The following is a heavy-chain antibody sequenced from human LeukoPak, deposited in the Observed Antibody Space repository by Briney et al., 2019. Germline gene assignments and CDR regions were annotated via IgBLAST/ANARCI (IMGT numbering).Heavy chain of an antibody. Sequence: ASVKVSCKASGYTFTSYDINWVRQATGQGLEWMGWVNPNSGNTGYAQKFQGRVTMTRNTSISTAYMELSSLRAEDTAVYYCARGIGDHYWIGYYFDYWGQGTLVTVSS. CDR3: ARGIGDHYWIGYYFDY. D-gene: IGHD3-3*02. J-gene: IGHJ4*02. V-gene: IGHV1-8*01. CDR1: GYTFTSYD. CDR2: VNPNSGNT.